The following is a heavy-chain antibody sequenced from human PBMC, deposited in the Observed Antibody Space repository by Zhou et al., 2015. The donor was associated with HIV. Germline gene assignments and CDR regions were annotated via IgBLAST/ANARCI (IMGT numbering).Heavy chain of an antibody. CDR2: IIPIFGTA. CDR3: ARGPSYYDSSGYYFDLENWYFDL. D-gene: IGHD3-22*01. Sequence: QVQLVQSGAEVKKPGSSVKVSCKASGGTFSSYAISWVRQAPGQGLEWMGGIIPIFGTANYAQKFQGRVTITADESTSTAYMELSSLRSEDTAVYYCARGPSYYDSSGYYFDLENWYFDLWGRGTLVTVSS. V-gene: IGHV1-69*12. J-gene: IGHJ2*01. CDR1: GGTFSSYA.